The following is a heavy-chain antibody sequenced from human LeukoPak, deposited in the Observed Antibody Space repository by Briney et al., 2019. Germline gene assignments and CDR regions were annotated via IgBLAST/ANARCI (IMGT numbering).Heavy chain of an antibody. CDR1: FASISSYF. J-gene: IGHJ4*02. V-gene: IGHV4-59*01. Sequence: SETLSLTCSVSFASISSYFWSWIRQPPGKGLEWIEHIYNSGSINYNPSLKSRATISVDTSKNQFSLKLSSVTAADTAVYYCARGGAAPGSSYFDYWGQGTLVTVSS. CDR3: ARGGAAPGSSYFDY. CDR2: IYNSGSI. D-gene: IGHD6-13*01.